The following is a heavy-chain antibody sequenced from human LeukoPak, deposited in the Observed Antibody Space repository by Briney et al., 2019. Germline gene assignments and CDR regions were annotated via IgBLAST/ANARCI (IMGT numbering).Heavy chain of an antibody. J-gene: IGHJ4*02. CDR1: GSTFTSYD. D-gene: IGHD3-22*01. CDR2: MNPNSGNT. CDR3: ARTRYYDSSGGDY. V-gene: IGHV1-8*03. Sequence: ASVKVSCKASGSTFTSYDINWVRQATGQGLEWMGWMNPNSGNTGYAQKFQGRVTITRNTSISTAYMELSSLRSEDTAVYYCARTRYYDSSGGDYWGQGTLVTVSS.